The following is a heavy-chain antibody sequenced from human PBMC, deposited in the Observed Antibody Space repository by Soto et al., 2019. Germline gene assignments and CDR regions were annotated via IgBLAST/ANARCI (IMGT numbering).Heavy chain of an antibody. CDR3: ARDNGDYGGFDY. V-gene: IGHV4-30-4*01. CDR2: IYYSGST. J-gene: IGHJ4*02. Sequence: SLTCTVSGGSISSGDYYWSWIRQPPGKGLEWIGYIYYSGSTYYNPSLKSRVTISVDTSKNQFSLKLSSVTAADTAVYYCARDNGDYGGFDYWGQGTLVTVSS. CDR1: GGSISSGDYY. D-gene: IGHD4-17*01.